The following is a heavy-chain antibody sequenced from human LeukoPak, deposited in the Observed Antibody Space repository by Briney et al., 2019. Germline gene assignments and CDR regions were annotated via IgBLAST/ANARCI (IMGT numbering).Heavy chain of an antibody. Sequence: PGGSLRLSCAASGFTFSSYAMNWVRQAPGKGLEWVSYISSSGSTIYYADSVKGRFTISRDNAKNSLYLQMNSLRAEDTAVYYCARVSLWFGKNDDYWGQGTLVTVSS. CDR1: GFTFSSYA. J-gene: IGHJ4*02. D-gene: IGHD3-10*01. CDR2: ISSSGSTI. V-gene: IGHV3-48*03. CDR3: ARVSLWFGKNDDY.